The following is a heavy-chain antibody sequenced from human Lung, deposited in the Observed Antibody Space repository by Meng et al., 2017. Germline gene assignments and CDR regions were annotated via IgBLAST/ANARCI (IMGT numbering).Heavy chain of an antibody. CDR1: GGSISSDNW. V-gene: IGHV4-4*02. Sequence: VHLQESGPGLVKPSGTLSLPCAVSGGSISSDNWWSWVRQPPGKGLEWIGEIYHSGSTNYNPSLKSRITISVDKPKNQFSLTLSSVTAADTAVYYCTKNDFYCLGYWGQGTLVTVSS. D-gene: IGHD2-21*01. CDR3: TKNDFYCLGY. J-gene: IGHJ4*02. CDR2: IYHSGST.